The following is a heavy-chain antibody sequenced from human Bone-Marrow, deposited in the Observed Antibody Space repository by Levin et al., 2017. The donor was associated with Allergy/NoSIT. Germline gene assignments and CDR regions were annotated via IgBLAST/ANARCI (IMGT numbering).Heavy chain of an antibody. D-gene: IGHD3-22*01. V-gene: IGHV3-49*03. CDR3: TRVGPTRFYYYDSSGYPQGPFDP. CDR2: IRSKAYGGTT. J-gene: IGHJ5*02. Sequence: GGSLRLSCTASGFTFGDYAMSWFRQAPGKGLEWVGFIRSKAYGGTTEYAASVKGRFTISRDDSKSIAYLQMNSLKTEDTAVYYCTRVGPTRFYYYDSSGYPQGPFDPWGQGTLVTVSS. CDR1: GFTFGDYA.